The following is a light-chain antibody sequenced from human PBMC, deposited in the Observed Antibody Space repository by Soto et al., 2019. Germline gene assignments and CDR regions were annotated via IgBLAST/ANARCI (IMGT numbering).Light chain of an antibody. J-gene: IGLJ2*01. V-gene: IGLV6-57*04. CDR3: QSYDSSNVV. Sequence: NFMLTQPHSVSESPGKTVTISCTRSSGSIASNYVQWYQQRPGSAPTTVIYEDNQRPSGVPDRFSGSIDSSSNSAALTISGLKTEDAAAYSCQSYDSSNVVFGGGTQLTVL. CDR1: SGSIASNY. CDR2: EDN.